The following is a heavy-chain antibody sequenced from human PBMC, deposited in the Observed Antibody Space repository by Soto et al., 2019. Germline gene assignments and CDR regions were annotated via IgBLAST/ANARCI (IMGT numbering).Heavy chain of an antibody. CDR3: AFKGEEYFQN. D-gene: IGHD3-16*01. CDR1: GFTFSSHG. CDR2: IWHDGSQK. Sequence: QVQLVESGGGVVQPGRSLTLSCAASGFTFSSHGMHWVRQAPGKGLEWVAVIWHDGSQKYYGRSVKGRFTISGDNSRNTLYLQMNNLRAEDTAMYYCAFKGEEYFQNWGQGTLVIVSS. J-gene: IGHJ1*01. V-gene: IGHV3-33*03.